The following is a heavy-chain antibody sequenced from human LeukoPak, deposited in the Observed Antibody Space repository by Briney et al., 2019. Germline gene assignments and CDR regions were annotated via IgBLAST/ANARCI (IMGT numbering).Heavy chain of an antibody. V-gene: IGHV3-74*01. J-gene: IGHJ4*02. CDR1: GFTFSKYW. CDR3: ATKQWLAPPPDS. Sequence: GGSLRFSCAASGFTFSKYWMLWVRHAPGKRLESVSRINTDGTVTTYADSVKGRFTVSRDNADNTMFLQMNSVRDEDTAVYYCATKQWLAPPPDSWGQGTPVTVSS. CDR2: INTDGTVT. D-gene: IGHD6-19*01.